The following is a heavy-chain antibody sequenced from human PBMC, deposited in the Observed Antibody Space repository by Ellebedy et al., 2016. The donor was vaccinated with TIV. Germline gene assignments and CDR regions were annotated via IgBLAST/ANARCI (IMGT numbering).Heavy chain of an antibody. V-gene: IGHV3-23*01. CDR1: GFAFKNYA. CDR2: ISGGGANT. D-gene: IGHD2-15*01. Sequence: GESLKISCAASGFAFKNYAMSWVRQAPGKGLEWVSAISGGGANTYFADSITGRFTISRDNSKNTLYLQMSSLRDEDTAIDYCTSPAVGHTTGCCRYYFAYWGPGTLVTVSS. CDR3: TSPAVGHTTGCCRYYFAY. J-gene: IGHJ4*02.